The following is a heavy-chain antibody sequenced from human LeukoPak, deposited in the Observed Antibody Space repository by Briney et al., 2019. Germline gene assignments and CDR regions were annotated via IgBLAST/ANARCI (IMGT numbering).Heavy chain of an antibody. CDR3: ARVHGDYEYYYYGMDV. J-gene: IGHJ6*02. CDR2: IYYSGST. V-gene: IGHV4-59*12. D-gene: IGHD4-17*01. CDR1: GGSISSYY. Sequence: SETLSLTCTVSGGSISSYYWSWIRQPPGKGLEWIGYIYYSGSTNYNPSLKSRVTISVDTSKNQFSLKLSSVTAADTAVYYCARVHGDYEYYYYGMDVWGQGTTVTVSS.